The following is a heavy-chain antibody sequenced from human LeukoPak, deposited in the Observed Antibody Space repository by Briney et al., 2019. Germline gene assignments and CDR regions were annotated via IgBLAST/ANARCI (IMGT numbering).Heavy chain of an antibody. Sequence: SETLTLTCTVSGGSISTYYWSWIRQPPGKGLEWIGYIYYTGSTNYNPSLKSRVTISVDTSKNQFSLKLNSVTAADTAVYYCAREKFFDLWGRGTLVTVSP. J-gene: IGHJ2*01. CDR1: GGSISTYY. V-gene: IGHV4-59*01. CDR2: IYYTGST. CDR3: AREKFFDL.